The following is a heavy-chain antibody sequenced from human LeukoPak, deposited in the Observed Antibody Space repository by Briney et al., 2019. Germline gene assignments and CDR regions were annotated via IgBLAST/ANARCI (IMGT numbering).Heavy chain of an antibody. Sequence: GASVKVSCKASGYTFTSYDINWVRQATGQGLEWMGWMNPNSGNTGYEQKFQGRVTMTRNTSISTAYMELSSLRSEDTAVYYCARTVGATNCFDPWGQGTLVTVSS. CDR2: MNPNSGNT. J-gene: IGHJ5*02. V-gene: IGHV1-8*01. CDR1: GYTFTSYD. CDR3: ARTVGATNCFDP. D-gene: IGHD1-26*01.